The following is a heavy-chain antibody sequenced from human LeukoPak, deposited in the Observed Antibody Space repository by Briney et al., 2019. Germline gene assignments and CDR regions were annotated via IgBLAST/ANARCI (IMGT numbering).Heavy chain of an antibody. CDR2: INHSGST. D-gene: IGHD6-19*01. Sequence: SETLSLTCAVYGGSFSGYYWSWIRQPPGKGLEWIGDINHSGSTNYNPSLKSRVTISVDTSKNQFSLKLSSVTAADTAVYYCARDLSSGGAFDIWGQGTMVTVPS. V-gene: IGHV4-34*01. CDR3: ARDLSSGGAFDI. J-gene: IGHJ3*02. CDR1: GGSFSGYY.